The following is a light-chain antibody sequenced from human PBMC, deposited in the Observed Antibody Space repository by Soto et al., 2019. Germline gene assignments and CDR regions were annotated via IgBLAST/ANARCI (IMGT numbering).Light chain of an antibody. CDR1: QSVSNY. V-gene: IGKV3-11*01. CDR3: QQRNNWPPWT. CDR2: DAS. Sequence: ILKQSAAALSLSPGERATLSCRASQSVSNYLAWYQQKPGQAPRLLIYDASNRATGIPARFSGSGSGPDFTLTISSLEPEDFAVYYCQQRNNWPPWTFGQGTKVAIK. J-gene: IGKJ1*01.